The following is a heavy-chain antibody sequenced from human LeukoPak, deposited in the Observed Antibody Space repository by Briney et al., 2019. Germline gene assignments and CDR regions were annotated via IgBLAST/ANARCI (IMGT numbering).Heavy chain of an antibody. J-gene: IGHJ4*02. CDR2: IRYDGSNK. CDR1: GFTFSSYG. Sequence: GGFLRLSCAASGFTFSSYGMHWVRQAPGKGLEWVAFIRYDGSNKYYADSVKGRFTISRDNSKNTLYLQMNSLRAEDTAVYYCAKDPRSGSYGIDYWGQGTLVTVSS. D-gene: IGHD1-26*01. CDR3: AKDPRSGSYGIDY. V-gene: IGHV3-30*02.